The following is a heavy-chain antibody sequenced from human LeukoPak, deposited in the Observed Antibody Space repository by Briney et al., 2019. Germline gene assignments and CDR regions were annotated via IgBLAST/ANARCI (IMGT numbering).Heavy chain of an antibody. D-gene: IGHD6-13*01. CDR3: ARFWAPRGHRIAADFDY. J-gene: IGHJ4*02. Sequence: GASVKVSCKASGYTFTSYGISWVRQAPGQGLEWMGWISAYNGNTNYAQKLQGRVTMTTDTSTSTAYMELRSLRSDDTAVYYCARFWAPRGHRIAADFDYWGQGTLVTVSS. CDR1: GYTFTSYG. CDR2: ISAYNGNT. V-gene: IGHV1-18*01.